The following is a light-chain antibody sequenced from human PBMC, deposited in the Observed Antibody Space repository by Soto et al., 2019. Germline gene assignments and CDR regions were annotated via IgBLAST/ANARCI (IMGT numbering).Light chain of an antibody. CDR2: NNN. CDR3: AAWDKSLSTFYV. CDR1: NSNIGTNT. J-gene: IGLJ1*01. V-gene: IGLV1-44*01. Sequence: HCVRTHPPSGSGAAVEGGSISCSGSNSNIGTNTVNWYQQFPGTAPKLLIYNNNQRPSGVPDRFSGSKSGTSASLAISGLQSEDEADYYCAAWDKSLSTFYVFGTGTKVT.